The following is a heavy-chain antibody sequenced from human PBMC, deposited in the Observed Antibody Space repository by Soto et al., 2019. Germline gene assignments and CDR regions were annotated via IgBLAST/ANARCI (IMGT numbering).Heavy chain of an antibody. CDR3: ARLVAAGSTYYFDS. CDR1: AFSLSTSGVG. V-gene: IGHV2-5*02. J-gene: IGHJ4*02. Sequence: QITLKESGPTLVKPTQTLTLTCTFSAFSLSTSGVGVGWIRQPPGNALEWLTFIYWDDDKRYSPSLKSRLTITKDTSKNQVVLTMTNMEPVDTATYYCARLVAAGSTYYFDSWGQGTLVTVSS. CDR2: IYWDDDK. D-gene: IGHD1-1*01.